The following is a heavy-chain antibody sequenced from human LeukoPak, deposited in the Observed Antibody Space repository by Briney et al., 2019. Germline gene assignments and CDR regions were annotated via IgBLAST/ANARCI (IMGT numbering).Heavy chain of an antibody. D-gene: IGHD6-13*01. CDR3: ARDGNTATGTFDS. J-gene: IGHJ4*02. CDR1: GASISRSSYY. CDR2: VDYSGST. V-gene: IGHV4-39*07. Sequence: SETLSLTCTVSGASISRSSYYWGWIRQPPGKGLEWIGRVDYSGSTYYNPSLKGRVTISLDTSKNKFSLKLTSVNVADTAVYYCARDGNTATGTFDSWGQGTLVTVSS.